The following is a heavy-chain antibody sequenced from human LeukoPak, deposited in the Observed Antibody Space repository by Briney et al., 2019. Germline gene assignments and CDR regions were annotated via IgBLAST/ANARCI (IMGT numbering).Heavy chain of an antibody. CDR3: ARFDYDSSGYPAFDI. Sequence: PSETLSLTCTVSGGSISSYYWSWLRQPPGKGLEWIGYIYYSGSTNYNPSLKSRVTISVDTSKNQFSLKLSSVTAADTAVYYCARFDYDSSGYPAFDIWGQGTMVTVSS. CDR1: GGSISSYY. D-gene: IGHD3-22*01. J-gene: IGHJ3*02. V-gene: IGHV4-59*01. CDR2: IYYSGST.